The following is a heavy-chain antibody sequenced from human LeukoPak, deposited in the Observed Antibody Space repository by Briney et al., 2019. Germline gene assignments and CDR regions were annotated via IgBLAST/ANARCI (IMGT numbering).Heavy chain of an antibody. CDR1: GGSISSSNYY. Sequence: SETLSLTCTVSGGSISSSNYYWGWIRQPPGKGLEWIGSIYYSGSTYYSPSLKSPVTISVDTSKNQFSLRLSSVTAADTAVYYCARGGGIAARQEIIDYWGQGTLVTVSS. J-gene: IGHJ4*02. CDR3: ARGGGIAARQEIIDY. V-gene: IGHV4-39*07. CDR2: IYYSGST. D-gene: IGHD6-6*01.